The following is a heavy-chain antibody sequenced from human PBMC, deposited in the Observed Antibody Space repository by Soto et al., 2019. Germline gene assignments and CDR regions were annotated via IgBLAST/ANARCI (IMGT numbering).Heavy chain of an antibody. V-gene: IGHV1-18*01. J-gene: IGHJ4*02. CDR3: ARGRRVYDSSGYYPFDY. Sequence: QVQLVQSGAEVKKPGASVKVSCKASGYTFTSYGISWVRQAPGQGLEWMGWISAYNGNTNYAQKLQGRVTMTTDTSTSTAYMEMRGLRSDDTAVYYCARGRRVYDSSGYYPFDYWGQGTLVTVSS. CDR2: ISAYNGNT. CDR1: GYTFTSYG. D-gene: IGHD3-22*01.